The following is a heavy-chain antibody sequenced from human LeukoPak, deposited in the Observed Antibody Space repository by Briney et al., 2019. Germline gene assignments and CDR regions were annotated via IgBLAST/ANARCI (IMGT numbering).Heavy chain of an antibody. Sequence: GGSLRLSCAASGFTFTNFAMKWVRQAPGKGLEWVSSISYTGTYIYYADSVKGRFTISRDNAQNSLYLQMNSLRAEDTAIYYCVRDRGTYRPIDYWGQGTLVTVSS. CDR3: VRDRGTYRPIDY. V-gene: IGHV3-21*04. CDR1: GFTFTNFA. D-gene: IGHD1-26*01. J-gene: IGHJ4*02. CDR2: ISYTGTYI.